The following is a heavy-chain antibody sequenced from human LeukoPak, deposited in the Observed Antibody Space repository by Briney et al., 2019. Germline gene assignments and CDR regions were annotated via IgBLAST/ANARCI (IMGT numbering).Heavy chain of an antibody. D-gene: IGHD3-22*01. CDR1: GFSVNNYG. V-gene: IGHV3-33*01. J-gene: IGHJ3*02. Sequence: PGRSLRLSCAASGFSVNNYGLHWVRQAPGKGLEWVAAIWFDGIRKYYADSVKGRLTISRDNSKNTLYLQMSSLRAEDTAVYYCARDLEDSSPFGAFDMWGQGTMVTVSS. CDR3: ARDLEDSSPFGAFDM. CDR2: IWFDGIRK.